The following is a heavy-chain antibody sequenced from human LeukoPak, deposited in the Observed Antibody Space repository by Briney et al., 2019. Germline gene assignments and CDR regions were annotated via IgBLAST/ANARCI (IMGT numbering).Heavy chain of an antibody. CDR2: INHSGST. CDR3: AKPKRGAFDI. J-gene: IGHJ3*02. CDR1: GGSFSGYY. Sequence: SETLSLTCAVYGGSFSGYYWSWIRQPPGKGLGWIGEINHSGSTNYNPSLKSRVTISVDTSKNQFSLKLSSVTAADTAVYYCAKPKRGAFDIWGQGTMVTVSS. V-gene: IGHV4-34*01.